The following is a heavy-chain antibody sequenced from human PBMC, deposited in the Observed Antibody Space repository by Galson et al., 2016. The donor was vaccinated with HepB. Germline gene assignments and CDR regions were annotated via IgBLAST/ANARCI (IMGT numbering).Heavy chain of an antibody. Sequence: LSLTCAVSGGSIRSTQWWSWVRQAPGKGLEWIGDIYHSGNTNYMPSLQSRVTILVDNSKNQFSLRLTAVTAADAAVYYCASVDYYYAMDVWGQGTTVTVSS. V-gene: IGHV4-4*02. CDR1: GGSIRSTQW. D-gene: IGHD4-23*01. CDR3: ASVDYYYAMDV. CDR2: IYHSGNT. J-gene: IGHJ6*02.